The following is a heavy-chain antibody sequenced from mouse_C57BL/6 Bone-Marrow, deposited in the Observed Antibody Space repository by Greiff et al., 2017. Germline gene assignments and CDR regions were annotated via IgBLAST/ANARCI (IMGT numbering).Heavy chain of an antibody. Sequence: VQLQQSGPELVKPGASVKISCKASGYTFTDYYMNWVKQSHGKSLEWIGDINPNNGGTSYNQKFKGKATLTVDKSSSTAYMELRSLTSEDSAVYYCARRRILLYFDYWGQGTTLTVSS. D-gene: IGHD2-10*01. CDR3: ARRRILLYFDY. CDR2: INPNNGGT. V-gene: IGHV1-26*01. CDR1: GYTFTDYY. J-gene: IGHJ2*01.